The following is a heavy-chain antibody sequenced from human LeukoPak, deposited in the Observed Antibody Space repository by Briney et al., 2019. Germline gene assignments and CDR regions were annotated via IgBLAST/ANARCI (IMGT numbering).Heavy chain of an antibody. CDR3: ARGMRDAFDI. CDR1: GYTFIDYY. J-gene: IGHJ3*02. Sequence: ASVKVSCKASGYTFIDYYIHWVRQAPGQGLEWMGWMNPNSGNTGYAQKFQGRVTSARNTSTGTAYMELSSLRSDDTAVYYCARGMRDAFDIWGQGTMVTVSS. CDR2: MNPNSGNT. V-gene: IGHV1-8*03.